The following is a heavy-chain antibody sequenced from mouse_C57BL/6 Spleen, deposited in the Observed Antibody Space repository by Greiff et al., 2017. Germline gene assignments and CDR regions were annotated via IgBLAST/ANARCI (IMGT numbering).Heavy chain of an antibody. CDR1: GYTFTGYW. Sequence: QVQLKESGAELMKPGASVKLSCKATGYTFTGYWIAWVKQRPGHGLEWIGAILPGCGRTNNNETFKGQATFTADTSSNTAYRQLSSLTTEDTAVDYAARQGGYADDWGQGTTLTVSA. J-gene: IGHJ2*01. D-gene: IGHD1-1*02. CDR3: ARQGGYADD. V-gene: IGHV1-9*01. CDR2: ILPGCGRT.